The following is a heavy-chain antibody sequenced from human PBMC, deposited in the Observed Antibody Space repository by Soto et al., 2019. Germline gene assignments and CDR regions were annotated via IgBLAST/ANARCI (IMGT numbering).Heavy chain of an antibody. J-gene: IGHJ3*02. D-gene: IGHD3-10*01. CDR2: IYYSGST. Sequence: TLSLTCTVSGGSISSGGYYWSWIRQHPGKGLEWIGYIYYSGSTYYNPSLKSRVTISVDTSKNQFSLKLSSVTAADTAVYYCARDRDLTDAFDIWGQGTMVTVSS. CDR3: ARDRDLTDAFDI. CDR1: GGSISSGGYY. V-gene: IGHV4-31*03.